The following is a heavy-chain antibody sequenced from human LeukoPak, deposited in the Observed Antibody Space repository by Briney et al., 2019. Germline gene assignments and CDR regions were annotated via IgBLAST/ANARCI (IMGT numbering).Heavy chain of an antibody. CDR2: IKQDGSEK. V-gene: IGHV3-7*01. Sequence: GGYLRFSCAASGFTFCSYWMTRVRQAPGKGLEWVANIKQDGSEKHYVDSVKGRFTISRDNAKNSLDLQMKSLRAEDIVVFYCARGVATYDFWNGYVWGQGPLVTVPS. CDR3: ARGVATYDFWNGYV. J-gene: IGHJ4*02. D-gene: IGHD3-3*01. CDR1: GFTFCSYW.